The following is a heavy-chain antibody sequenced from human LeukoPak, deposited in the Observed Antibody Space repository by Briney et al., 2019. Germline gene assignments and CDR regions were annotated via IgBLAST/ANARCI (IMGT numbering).Heavy chain of an antibody. Sequence: GASVKVSCKASGYTFTGYYMHWVRQAPGQGLEWMGWINPNSGGTNYAQKFQGRVTMTRDTSISTAYMELSRLRSDDTAVYYCARDPWELLSQYWFDPWGQGTLVTVSS. CDR2: INPNSGGT. V-gene: IGHV1-2*02. CDR3: ARDPWELLSQYWFDP. J-gene: IGHJ5*02. D-gene: IGHD1-26*01. CDR1: GYTFTGYY.